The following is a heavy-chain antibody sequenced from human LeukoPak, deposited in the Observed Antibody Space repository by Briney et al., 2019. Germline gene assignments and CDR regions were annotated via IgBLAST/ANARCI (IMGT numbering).Heavy chain of an antibody. Sequence: SETLSLTCTVSGGSIRSYYWSWIRQPPGKGLEWIGYIYYSGSTNYNPSLKSRVTISVDTSKSQVSLKLSSVTAADTAVYYCARGLMMAVAGRGEFHYWGQGTLVTVSS. J-gene: IGHJ4*02. V-gene: IGHV4-59*01. CDR2: IYYSGST. CDR3: ARGLMMAVAGRGEFHY. CDR1: GGSIRSYY. D-gene: IGHD6-13*01.